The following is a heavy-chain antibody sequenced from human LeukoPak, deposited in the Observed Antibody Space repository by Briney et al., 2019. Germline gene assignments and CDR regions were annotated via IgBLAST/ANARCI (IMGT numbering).Heavy chain of an antibody. J-gene: IGHJ6*03. D-gene: IGHD6-6*01. CDR1: GGSISSYY. Sequence: SETLSLTCTVSGGSISSYYWSWIRQPAGKGLEWIGYIYDSGSTNYNPSLKSRVTISVDTSKNQFSLRLSSVTAADTAVYYCARDWGVSARPGYMDVWGKGTTVTVSS. CDR2: IYDSGST. V-gene: IGHV4-59*01. CDR3: ARDWGVSARPGYMDV.